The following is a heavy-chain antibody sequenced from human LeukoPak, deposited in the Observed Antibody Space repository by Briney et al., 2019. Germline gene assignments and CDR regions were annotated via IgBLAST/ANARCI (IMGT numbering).Heavy chain of an antibody. CDR2: IRYDGSNK. J-gene: IGHJ3*02. D-gene: IGHD3-10*01. Sequence: PGGSLRLSCAASGFTFSSYGMHWVRQAPGKGLEWVAFIRYDGSNKYYADSVKGRFTISRDNAKNSLYLQMNSLRAEDTAVYYCARGPPGFDAFDIWGQGTMVTVSS. CDR1: GFTFSSYG. V-gene: IGHV3-30*02. CDR3: ARGPPGFDAFDI.